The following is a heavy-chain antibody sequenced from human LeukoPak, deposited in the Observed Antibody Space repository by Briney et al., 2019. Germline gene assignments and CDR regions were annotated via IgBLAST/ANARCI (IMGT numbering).Heavy chain of an antibody. D-gene: IGHD3-16*02. CDR3: ARGPKRDDYVWGSYGSGAH. V-gene: IGHV1-2*02. Sequence: ASVKVSCKASGYTFTGYYMHWVRQAPGQGLEWMGWINPNSGGTNYAQKFQGRVTMTRDTSISTAYMELSRLRSDDTAVYYWARGPKRDDYVWGSYGSGAHWGQGTLVTVSS. J-gene: IGHJ4*02. CDR2: INPNSGGT. CDR1: GYTFTGYY.